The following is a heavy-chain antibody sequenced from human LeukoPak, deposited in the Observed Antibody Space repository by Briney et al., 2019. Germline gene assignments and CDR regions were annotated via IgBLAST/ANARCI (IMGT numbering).Heavy chain of an antibody. J-gene: IGHJ4*02. Sequence: GASVKVSCKVSGYTLTVLSIHWVRQAPGKGLGWVGGFDPEVGETIYAQKFKVRVPMTEDTSTDTAYMELSRLRSEDPAVYYCATAGSSWDFYYWGQGTLGTVSS. CDR3: ATAGSSWDFYY. V-gene: IGHV1-24*01. CDR2: FDPEVGET. CDR1: GYTLTVLS. D-gene: IGHD6-13*01.